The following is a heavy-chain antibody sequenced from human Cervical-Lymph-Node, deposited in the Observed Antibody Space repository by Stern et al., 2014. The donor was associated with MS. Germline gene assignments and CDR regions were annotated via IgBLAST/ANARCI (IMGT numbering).Heavy chain of an antibody. Sequence: QVQLVQSGPGLVKPSQTLSLTCTVSGGSISSSGYYWSWIRQPADKGLECIGRIHDSGSTYYNPSLKSRVTISMDTAKTQFSLKLPSVTAADTAVYYCATTRWDLFTWNWFDPWGQGTLVTVSS. D-gene: IGHD1-26*01. J-gene: IGHJ5*02. CDR2: IHDSGST. CDR3: ATTRWDLFTWNWFDP. V-gene: IGHV4-61*02. CDR1: GGSISSSGYY.